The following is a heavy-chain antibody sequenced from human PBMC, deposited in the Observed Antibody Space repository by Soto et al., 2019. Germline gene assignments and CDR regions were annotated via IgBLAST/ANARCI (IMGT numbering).Heavy chain of an antibody. J-gene: IGHJ4*02. CDR1: GFNFSNYA. V-gene: IGHV3-23*01. CDR2: ISGNSGTT. CDR3: AKGRAITVFGVITPFDS. D-gene: IGHD3-3*01. Sequence: EVQLLESGGDFKQPGGSLRLSCEGSGFNFSNYALNWVRQAPGKRLEWVSVISGNSGTTYYAASVKGRFTISRDNSKKSLYLQMKSLRADNTALYYGAKGRAITVFGVITPFDSWGQGTLVTVS.